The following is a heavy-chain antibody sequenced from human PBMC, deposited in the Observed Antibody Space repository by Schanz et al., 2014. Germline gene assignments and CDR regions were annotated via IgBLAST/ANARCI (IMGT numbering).Heavy chain of an antibody. V-gene: IGHV4-59*08. CDR2: FYYSGST. CDR1: GGSISGHY. Sequence: QVHLQESGPGLVKPSETLSLTCTVSGGSISGHYWSWIRQPPGKGLEWIGYFYYSGSTNYNPSLKSGGPMSTDTSETHFPRRWKAVTAADTAVYYCARRRRGYGLDVWGQGTTVTVSS. CDR3: ARRRRGYGLDV. J-gene: IGHJ6*02.